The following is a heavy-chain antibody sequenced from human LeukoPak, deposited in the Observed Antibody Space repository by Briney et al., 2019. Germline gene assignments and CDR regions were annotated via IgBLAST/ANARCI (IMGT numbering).Heavy chain of an antibody. D-gene: IGHD2-2*02. V-gene: IGHV1-18*01. CDR2: ISAYNGNT. Sequence: GASVKVSCRASGYTFTSYGISGVRQAPGQGLEGMVWISAYNGNTNYAQKIQGRVTMTTDTSTSTAYMELRSLRSDDTAVYYCARGYCSSTSCYNGDYFDYWGQGTLVTVSS. J-gene: IGHJ4*02. CDR1: GYTFTSYG. CDR3: ARGYCSSTSCYNGDYFDY.